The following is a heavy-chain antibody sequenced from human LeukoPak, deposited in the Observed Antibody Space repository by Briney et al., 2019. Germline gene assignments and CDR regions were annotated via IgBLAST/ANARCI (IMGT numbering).Heavy chain of an antibody. V-gene: IGHV3-30*18. J-gene: IGHJ4*02. CDR2: ISYDGSNK. CDR1: GFTFSSYW. CDR3: AKDRNRYCSGGSCYSVDY. Sequence: GGSLRLSCAASGFTFSSYWMHWVRQAPGKGLEWVAVISYDGSNKYYADSVKGRFTISRDNSKNTLYLQMNSLRAEDTAVYYCAKDRNRYCSGGSCYSVDYWSQGTLVTVSS. D-gene: IGHD2-15*01.